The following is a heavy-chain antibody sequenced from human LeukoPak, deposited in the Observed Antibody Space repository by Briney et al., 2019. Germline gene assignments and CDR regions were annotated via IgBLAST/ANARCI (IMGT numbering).Heavy chain of an antibody. CDR1: GFTFSSYG. Sequence: GGSLRLSCAASGFTFSSYGMSWVRQAPGKGLEWVSAISGSGGSTYYADSVKGRFAISRDNSKNTLYLQMNSLRAEDTAVYYCTRDFGRSSYYFDFWGQGTLVTVSS. CDR3: TRDFGRSSYYFDF. CDR2: ISGSGGST. D-gene: IGHD3-3*01. V-gene: IGHV3-23*01. J-gene: IGHJ4*02.